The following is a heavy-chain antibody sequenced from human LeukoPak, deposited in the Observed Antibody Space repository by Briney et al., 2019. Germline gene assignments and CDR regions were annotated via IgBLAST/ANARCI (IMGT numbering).Heavy chain of an antibody. Sequence: SETLSLTCTVSGGSISSYYWSWIRQPPGKGLEWIGYIYYSGSTNYNPSLKSRVTISVDTSKNQFSLKLSSVTAADTAVYYCVRSLRSGWYTWYFDLWGRGTLVTVSS. D-gene: IGHD6-19*01. J-gene: IGHJ2*01. CDR1: GGSISSYY. CDR3: VRSLRSGWYTWYFDL. V-gene: IGHV4-59*08. CDR2: IYYSGST.